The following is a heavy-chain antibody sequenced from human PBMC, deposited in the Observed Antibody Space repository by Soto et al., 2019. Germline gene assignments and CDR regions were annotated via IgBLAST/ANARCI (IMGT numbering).Heavy chain of an antibody. V-gene: IGHV1-2*04. CDR2: INPNSGGT. J-gene: IGHJ4*02. D-gene: IGHD6-13*01. Sequence: GASVKVSCKASGYTFPGYYMHWVRQAPGQGLEWMGWINPNSGGTNYAQKFQGWVTMTRDTSISTAYMELSRLRSDDTAVYYCARDTDSSSFHFDYWGQGTLVTVS. CDR3: ARDTDSSSFHFDY. CDR1: GYTFPGYY.